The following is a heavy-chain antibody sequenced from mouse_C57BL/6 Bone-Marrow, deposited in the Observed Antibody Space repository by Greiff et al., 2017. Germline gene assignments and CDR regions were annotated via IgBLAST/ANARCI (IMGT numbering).Heavy chain of an antibody. D-gene: IGHD1-3*01. CDR3: ARDRLNY. V-gene: IGHV5-4*01. Sequence: EVKLVESGGGLAKPGGSLKLSCAASGFTFSSYAMSWVRQTPEKRLEWVATISDGGSYTYYPDNVKGRFTISRDNAKNNLYLQMSHLKSEDTAMYYCARDRLNYWGQGTTLTVSS. CDR1: GFTFSSYA. J-gene: IGHJ2*01. CDR2: ISDGGSYT.